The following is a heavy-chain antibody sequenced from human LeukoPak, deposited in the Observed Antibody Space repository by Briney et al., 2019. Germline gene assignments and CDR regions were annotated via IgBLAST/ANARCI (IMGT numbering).Heavy chain of an antibody. D-gene: IGHD3-10*01. J-gene: IGHJ4*02. CDR3: AGGQNLLWFGEGPFFDY. CDR1: GGSFSGYD. V-gene: IGHV4-34*01. Sequence: SETLSLTCAVYGGSFSGYDWSWIRQPPGKGLEWIGEINHSGSTNYNPSLKSRVTISVDTSKNQFSLKLSPVTAADTAVYYCAGGQNLLWFGEGPFFDYWGQGTLFTVSS. CDR2: INHSGST.